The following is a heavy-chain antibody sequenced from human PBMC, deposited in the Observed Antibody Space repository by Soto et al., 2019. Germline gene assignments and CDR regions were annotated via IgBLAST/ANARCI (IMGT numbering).Heavy chain of an antibody. J-gene: IGHJ6*02. CDR1: GYSFTSYW. V-gene: IGHV5-51*01. CDR2: IYPGDSDT. D-gene: IGHD5-18*01. CDR3: ATESVDTAMEHRIGMDV. Sequence: GESLKISCKGSGYSFTSYWIGWVRQMPGKGLEWMGIIYPGDSDTRYSPSFQGQVTISADKSISTAYLQWSSLKASDTAMYYCATESVDTAMEHRIGMDVWGQGTTVTVSS.